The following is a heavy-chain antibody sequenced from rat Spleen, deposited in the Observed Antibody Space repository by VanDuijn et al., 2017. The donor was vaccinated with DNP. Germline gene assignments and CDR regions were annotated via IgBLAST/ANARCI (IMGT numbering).Heavy chain of an antibody. CDR1: GFSLTSNG. Sequence: QVQLKESGPGLVQPSQTLSLTCTVSGFSLTSNGVGWVRQPLGKGLVWMGTIWAVGNTNYNSAFKSRLSISRDTSKSQIFLKMNSLQTEDTAIYFCTRGGYGGYFADWGQGVMVTVSS. V-gene: IGHV2-72*01. D-gene: IGHD1-11*01. CDR2: IWAVGNT. J-gene: IGHJ2*01. CDR3: TRGGYGGYFAD.